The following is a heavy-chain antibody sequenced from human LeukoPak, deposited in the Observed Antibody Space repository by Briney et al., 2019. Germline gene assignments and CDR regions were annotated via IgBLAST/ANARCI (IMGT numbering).Heavy chain of an antibody. J-gene: IGHJ4*02. CDR1: GGSISSSSYY. V-gene: IGHV4-39*01. D-gene: IGHD5/OR15-5a*01. Sequence: PSETLSLTCTVSGGSISSSSYYWGWIRQPPGKGQEWIASIYYSGSTYYNPSLKSRVTIYVDTSKNQFSLKLSSVTAADTAVYYCARRSKRLFDYWGQGTLVTVSS. CDR2: IYYSGST. CDR3: ARRSKRLFDY.